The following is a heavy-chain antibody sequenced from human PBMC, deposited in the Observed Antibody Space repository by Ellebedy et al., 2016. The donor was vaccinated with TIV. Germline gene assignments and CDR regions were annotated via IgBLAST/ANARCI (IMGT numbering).Heavy chain of an antibody. Sequence: GGSLRLXXKGSGYSFTAYWIGWVRQMPGKGLEWMGIIFPGDSDVRYSSSSQGQVTISADNSLNTAYLQWNTLKASDTGIYYCARRKFEKLDAYDVWGQGTMVTVSS. J-gene: IGHJ3*01. CDR3: ARRKFEKLDAYDV. V-gene: IGHV5-51*01. CDR2: IFPGDSDV. D-gene: IGHD2-15*01. CDR1: GYSFTAYW.